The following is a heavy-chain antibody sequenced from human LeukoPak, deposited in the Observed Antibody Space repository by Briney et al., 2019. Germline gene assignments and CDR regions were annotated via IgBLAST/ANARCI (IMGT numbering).Heavy chain of an antibody. Sequence: SETLSLTCAVYGESFSAYYWSWIRQPPGKGLEWIGEINHSGSTNYNPSLKSRVTISVDTSKNQLSLRLSSVTAADTAVYYCARGWGGRPAAPFDYWGQGTLVTVSS. CDR3: ARGWGGRPAAPFDY. D-gene: IGHD2-2*01. CDR2: INHSGST. J-gene: IGHJ4*02. CDR1: GESFSAYY. V-gene: IGHV4-34*01.